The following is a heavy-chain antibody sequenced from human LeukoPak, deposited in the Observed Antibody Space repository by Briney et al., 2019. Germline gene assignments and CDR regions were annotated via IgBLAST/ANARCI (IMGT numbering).Heavy chain of an antibody. CDR2: IKQDGSEK. CDR1: GFTFSSYW. Sequence: GGSLRLSFAASGFTFSSYWMSWVRQAPGKGLEWVANIKQDGSEKYYVDSVKGRFTISRDNAKKSLYLQMNSLRAEDTAVYYCATHGYSELRYFDWSTNEWGQGTLVTVSS. D-gene: IGHD3-9*01. CDR3: ATHGYSELRYFDWSTNE. J-gene: IGHJ4*02. V-gene: IGHV3-7*01.